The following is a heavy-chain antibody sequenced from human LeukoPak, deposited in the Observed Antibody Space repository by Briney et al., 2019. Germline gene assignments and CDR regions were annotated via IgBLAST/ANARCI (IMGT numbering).Heavy chain of an antibody. CDR3: ARGLGGTGPDAFDI. CDR1: GFTVSTYG. V-gene: IGHV3-30-3*01. CDR2: ISFDGGSK. J-gene: IGHJ3*02. D-gene: IGHD1-1*01. Sequence: PGRSLRLSCAASGFTVSTYGMHWVRQAPGRGLEWVAVISFDGGSKNYADSVKNRFTISRDNSKNTLYVQMNSLRAEDTAVYYCARGLGGTGPDAFDIWGQGTVVTVSA.